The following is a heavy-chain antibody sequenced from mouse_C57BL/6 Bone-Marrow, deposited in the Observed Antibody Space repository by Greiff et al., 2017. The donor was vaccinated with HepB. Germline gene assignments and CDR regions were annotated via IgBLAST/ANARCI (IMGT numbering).Heavy chain of an antibody. D-gene: IGHD1-1*01. Sequence: EVKLMESGGGLVKPGGSLKLSCAASGFTFSSYAMSWVRQTPEKRLEWVATISDGGSYTYYPDNVKGRFTISRENAKNNLYLQMSHLKSEDTAMYYCARAYGSSFFAYWGQGTLVTVSA. V-gene: IGHV5-4*03. CDR3: ARAYGSSFFAY. J-gene: IGHJ3*01. CDR2: ISDGGSYT. CDR1: GFTFSSYA.